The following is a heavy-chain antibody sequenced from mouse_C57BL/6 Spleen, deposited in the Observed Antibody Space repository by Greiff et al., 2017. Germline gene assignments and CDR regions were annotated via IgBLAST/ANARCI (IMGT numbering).Heavy chain of an antibody. Sequence: VMLVESGGGLVQPKGSLKLSCAASGFSFNTYAMNWVRQAPGKGLEWVARIRSKSNNYATYYADSVKDRFTISRDDSESMLYLQMNNLKTEDTAMYYCVRHGGDYYGSSAFDYWGQGTTLTVSS. J-gene: IGHJ2*01. CDR2: IRSKSNNYAT. CDR1: GFSFNTYA. CDR3: VRHGGDYYGSSAFDY. V-gene: IGHV10-1*01. D-gene: IGHD1-1*01.